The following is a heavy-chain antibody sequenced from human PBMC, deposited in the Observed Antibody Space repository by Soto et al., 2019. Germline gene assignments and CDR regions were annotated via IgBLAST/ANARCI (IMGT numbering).Heavy chain of an antibody. CDR3: AGDGARNGAYNGWLDP. CDR2: IKQDGREK. V-gene: IGHV3-7*03. Sequence: EVQVVESGGDLVQPGGSLRLSCAASGFTFNSYWMTWVRQAPGKGLEWVANIKQDGREKYYVASVKGRFTISRDNGKNLLYLQMDSLTPDDTAVYYCAGDGARNGAYNGWLDPWGQGTLVTVSS. J-gene: IGHJ5*02. D-gene: IGHD3-16*01. CDR1: GFTFNSYW.